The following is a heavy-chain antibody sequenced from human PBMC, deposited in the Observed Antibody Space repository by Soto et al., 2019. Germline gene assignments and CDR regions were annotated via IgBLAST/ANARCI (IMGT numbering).Heavy chain of an antibody. CDR2: IYYSGST. J-gene: IGHJ5*02. Sequence: QVQLQESGPGLVKPSQTLSLTCTVSGGSISSGDYYWCWIRQPPGKGLEWIGYIYYSGSTYFNPSRMSRATVSVDTSKNQYFLKLSSVTAADTAVYYCARDLTQDNGGNPWGWFDPWGQGTLVTVSS. CDR3: ARDLTQDNGGNPWGWFDP. CDR1: GGSISSGDYY. D-gene: IGHD4-17*01. V-gene: IGHV4-30-4*01.